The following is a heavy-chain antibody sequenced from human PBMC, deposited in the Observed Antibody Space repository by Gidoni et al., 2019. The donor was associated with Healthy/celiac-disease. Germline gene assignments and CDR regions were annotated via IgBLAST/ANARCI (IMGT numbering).Heavy chain of an antibody. CDR3: ARDWGRGISRPKKRGRQNDAFDI. V-gene: IGHV3-66*02. CDR2: IYSGGMT. CDR1: GFTVSSNY. D-gene: IGHD1-26*01. J-gene: IGHJ3*02. Sequence: EVQLVESGGGLVHPGGSLRLSCAASGFTVSSNYMSWVRQDPGKGLEWVSVIYSGGMTYYADSVKGRFTISRDNSKNTLYLQMNSLRAEDTAVYYCARDWGRGISRPKKRGRQNDAFDIWGQGTMVTVSS.